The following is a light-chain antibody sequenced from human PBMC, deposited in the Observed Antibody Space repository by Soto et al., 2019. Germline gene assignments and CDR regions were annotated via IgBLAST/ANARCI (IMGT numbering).Light chain of an antibody. Sequence: EIVLTQSTGTLSLSPGERATLSCRASQSVSSNNLAWYQQRPGQAPRVVIYGASTRATGIPERFSGSGSGTDFTLTISRLEPEYFAVYYCPQYGSSPLTFGHGTKVKIK. J-gene: IGKJ3*01. CDR2: GAS. V-gene: IGKV3-20*01. CDR1: QSVSSNN. CDR3: PQYGSSPLT.